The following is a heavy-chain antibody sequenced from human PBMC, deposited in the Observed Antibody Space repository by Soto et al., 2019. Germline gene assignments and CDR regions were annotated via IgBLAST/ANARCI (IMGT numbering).Heavy chain of an antibody. CDR2: IIPIFGTA. V-gene: IGHV1-69*12. CDR3: ARRPDSLGEGSQGAFDI. D-gene: IGHD4-17*01. Sequence: QVQLVQSGAEVKKPGSSVKVSCKASGGTFSSYAISWVRQAPGQGLEWMGGIIPIFGTANYAQKFQGRVTITADESTSTAYMELSSLRSEDTAVYYCARRPDSLGEGSQGAFDIWGQGTMVTVSS. J-gene: IGHJ3*02. CDR1: GGTFSSYA.